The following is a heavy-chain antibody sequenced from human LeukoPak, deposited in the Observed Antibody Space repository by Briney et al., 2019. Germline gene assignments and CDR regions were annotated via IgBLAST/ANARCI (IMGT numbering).Heavy chain of an antibody. Sequence: GGSLRLSCAASGFTFSDYWMHWVRQAPGRGLEWVANIKQDGSERYYVDTVKGRFTITRDNAKNSLSLQMNSLRVEDTAVYYCVRAIAAAASYWGQGTLVTVSS. J-gene: IGHJ4*02. V-gene: IGHV3-7*01. CDR2: IKQDGSER. CDR1: GFTFSDYW. D-gene: IGHD6-13*01. CDR3: VRAIAAAASY.